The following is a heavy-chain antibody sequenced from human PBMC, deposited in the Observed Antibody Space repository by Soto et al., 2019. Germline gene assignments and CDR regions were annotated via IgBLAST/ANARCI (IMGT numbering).Heavy chain of an antibody. V-gene: IGHV3-11*06. CDR1: GFTFSDYY. CDR2: ISSSSSYT. J-gene: IGHJ5*02. CDR3: AAGAVRGLRPFDP. D-gene: IGHD3-10*01. Sequence: GGSLRLSCAASGFTFSDYYMSWIRQAPGKGLEWVSYISSSSSYTNYADSVKGRFTISRDNAKNSLYLQMNSLRAEDTAVYYCAAGAVRGLRPFDPWGQGTLVTVSS.